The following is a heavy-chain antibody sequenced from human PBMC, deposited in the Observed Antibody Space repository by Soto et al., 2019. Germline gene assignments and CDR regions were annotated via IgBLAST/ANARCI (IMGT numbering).Heavy chain of an antibody. CDR3: ASYGDTDAFDI. D-gene: IGHD4-17*01. J-gene: IGHJ3*02. Sequence: SETLSLTCTVSGGSISSYYWSWIRQPPGKGLEWIGYIYYSGSTNYNPSLKSRVTISVDTSKNQFSLKLSSVTAADTAVYYCASYGDTDAFDIWGQGTMVTVSS. V-gene: IGHV4-59*01. CDR1: GGSISSYY. CDR2: IYYSGST.